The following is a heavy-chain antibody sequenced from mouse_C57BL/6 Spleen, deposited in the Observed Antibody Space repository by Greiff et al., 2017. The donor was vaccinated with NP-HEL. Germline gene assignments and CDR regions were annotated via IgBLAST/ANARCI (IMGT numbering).Heavy chain of an antibody. V-gene: IGHV1-15*01. Sequence: QVQLQQSGAELVRPGASVTLSCKASGYTFTDYEMHWVKQTPVHGLEWIGAIDPETGGTAYNQKFKGKAILTADKSSSTAYMELRSLTSEDSAVYYCTRRRYDYDGNYFDYWGQGTTLTVSS. CDR2: IDPETGGT. CDR3: TRRRYDYDGNYFDY. CDR1: GYTFTDYE. D-gene: IGHD2-4*01. J-gene: IGHJ2*01.